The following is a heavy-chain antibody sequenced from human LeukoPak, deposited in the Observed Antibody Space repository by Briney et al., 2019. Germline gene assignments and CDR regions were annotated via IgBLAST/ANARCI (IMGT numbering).Heavy chain of an antibody. D-gene: IGHD6-19*01. V-gene: IGHV1-69*06. CDR3: ARETVSSGYGMDV. CDR2: IIPIFGTA. J-gene: IGHJ6*04. Sequence: SVMVSCKASGGTFSSYAISWVRQAPGQGLEWMGGIIPIFGTANYAQKFQGRVTITADKSTSTAYMELSSLRSEDTAVYYCARETVSSGYGMDVWGKGTTVTVSS. CDR1: GGTFSSYA.